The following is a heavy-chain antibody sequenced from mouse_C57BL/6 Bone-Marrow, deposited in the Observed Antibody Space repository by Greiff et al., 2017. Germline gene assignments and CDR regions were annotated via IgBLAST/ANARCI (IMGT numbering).Heavy chain of an antibody. J-gene: IGHJ4*01. CDR3: ARSGDYERDAMDY. V-gene: IGHV1-81*01. CDR1: GYTFTSSG. Sequence: QVQLKESGAELARPGASVKLSCKASGYTFTSSGISWVKQRTGQGLEWIGEIYPRSGNTYYNEKFKGKDTLTADKSSRTEYREIRSLTSEDSAVYFCARSGDYERDAMDYWGQGTSVTVSS. CDR2: IYPRSGNT. D-gene: IGHD2-4*01.